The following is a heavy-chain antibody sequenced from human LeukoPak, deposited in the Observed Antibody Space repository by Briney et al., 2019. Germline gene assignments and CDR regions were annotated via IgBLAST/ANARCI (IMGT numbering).Heavy chain of an antibody. CDR1: GYSFTTYY. J-gene: IGHJ5*02. D-gene: IGHD2-15*01. Sequence: ASVKVSCKATGYSFTTYYIHWMRQAPGRGLEWMGIINPSDGGTSSAQKFQGRVTMTSDTSTSTVYMELSSLTYDDTAVYYCARDVVVEVGMLPTDSWFDPWGRGTLVAVSS. CDR2: INPSDGGT. V-gene: IGHV1-46*01. CDR3: ARDVVVEVGMLPTDSWFDP.